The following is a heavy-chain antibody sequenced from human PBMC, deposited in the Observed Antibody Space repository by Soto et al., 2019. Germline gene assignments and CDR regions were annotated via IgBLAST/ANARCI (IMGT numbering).Heavy chain of an antibody. CDR3: ARHYVGVDYSPTYNWFDP. Sequence: QLQLQESGPGLVKPSETLSLTCTVSGGSISSSSYYWGWIRQPPGKGLEWIGSIYYSGSTYYNPSLKSRVTIPVDTSKNQFSLHLSSVTAANTAVYYCARHYVGVDYSPTYNWFDPLGQGTLVTVSS. CDR2: IYYSGST. CDR1: GGSISSSSYY. J-gene: IGHJ5*02. D-gene: IGHD4-4*01. V-gene: IGHV4-39*01.